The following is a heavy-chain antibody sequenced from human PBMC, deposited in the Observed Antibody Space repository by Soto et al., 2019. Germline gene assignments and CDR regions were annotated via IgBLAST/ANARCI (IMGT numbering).Heavy chain of an antibody. Sequence: QVQLVQSGAEVKKPGSSVKVSCKASGGTFSSYAISWVRQAPGQGLEWMGGIIPIFGTANYAQKFQGRVTITADESTSTAYMELSSLRAEDTAVYYCARGTPAVFPGTYGMDVWGQGTTVTVSS. CDR2: IIPIFGTA. J-gene: IGHJ6*02. CDR1: GGTFSSYA. D-gene: IGHD2-2*01. V-gene: IGHV1-69*12. CDR3: ARGTPAVFPGTYGMDV.